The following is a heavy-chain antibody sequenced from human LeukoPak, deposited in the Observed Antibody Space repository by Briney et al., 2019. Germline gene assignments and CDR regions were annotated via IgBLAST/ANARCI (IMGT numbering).Heavy chain of an antibody. V-gene: IGHV3-23*01. CDR2: ISSIDGST. CDR3: AKVASGSYYNWPFDY. Sequence: GGSLRLSCAASGFTFSSYSMNWVRQAPGKGLEWVSGISSIDGSTYYADSVKGRFTVSRDNSKNTLYLQMNSLRAEDTAVYYFAKVASGSYYNWPFDYWGQGTLVTVSS. J-gene: IGHJ4*02. D-gene: IGHD1-26*01. CDR1: GFTFSSYS.